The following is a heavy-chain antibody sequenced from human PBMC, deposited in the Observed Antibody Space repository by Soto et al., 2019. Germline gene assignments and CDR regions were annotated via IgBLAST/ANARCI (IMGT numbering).Heavy chain of an antibody. CDR1: GFTLSGYA. D-gene: IGHD5-12*01. CDR2: ISSNGVGT. V-gene: IGHV3-64*01. Sequence: GESLKISCAASGFTLSGYAMDWVRQAPGKGLEYVSGISSNGVGTYYANSVQCRVTMTTDTSTSTAYMELRSLRSDDTAVYYCARSDSGSEVGVDYYYYYMDVWGKGTTVTVSS. CDR3: ARSDSGSEVGVDYYYYYMDV. J-gene: IGHJ6*03.